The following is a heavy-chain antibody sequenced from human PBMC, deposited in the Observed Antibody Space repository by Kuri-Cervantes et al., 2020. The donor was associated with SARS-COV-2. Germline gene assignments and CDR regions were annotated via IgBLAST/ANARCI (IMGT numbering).Heavy chain of an antibody. J-gene: IGHJ5*02. V-gene: IGHV4-34*01. D-gene: IGHD6-13*01. CDR1: GGSFSGYY. CDR2: INHSGST. CDR3: ARDLSAGPNWFDP. Sequence: SQTLSLTCAVYGGSFSGYYWSWIRQPPGKGLEWIGEINHSGSTNYNPSLKSRVTISVDTSKNRFSLKLSSVTAADTAVYYCARDLSAGPNWFDPWGQGTLVTVSP.